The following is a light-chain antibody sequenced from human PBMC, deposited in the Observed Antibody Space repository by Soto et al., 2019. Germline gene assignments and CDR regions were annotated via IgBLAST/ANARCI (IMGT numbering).Light chain of an antibody. CDR3: QQYGCSSWT. V-gene: IGKV3-20*01. CDR2: GTS. J-gene: IGKJ1*01. Sequence: EIVLTQSPGTLSLSPGERATLSCRASQSVSSSYLAWYQQKPGQAPRLLIYGTSSRATAIPDRFSGCGSGTDFTLTISRLEPEDFAVYYCQQYGCSSWTFGQGTKVDIK. CDR1: QSVSSSY.